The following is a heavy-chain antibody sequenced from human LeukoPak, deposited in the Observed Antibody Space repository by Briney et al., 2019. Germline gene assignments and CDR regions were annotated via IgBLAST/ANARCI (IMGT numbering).Heavy chain of an antibody. V-gene: IGHV4-4*02. J-gene: IGHJ3*02. CDR2: IYHSGST. Sequence: PSETLSLTCAVYGGSISSSNWWSWVRQPPGKGLEWIGEIYHSGSTNYNPSLKSRVTISVDKSKNQFSLKLSSVTAADTAVYYCARAKTGSYGSGSYYAFDIWGQGTMVTVSS. D-gene: IGHD3-10*01. CDR1: GGSISSSNW. CDR3: ARAKTGSYGSGSYYAFDI.